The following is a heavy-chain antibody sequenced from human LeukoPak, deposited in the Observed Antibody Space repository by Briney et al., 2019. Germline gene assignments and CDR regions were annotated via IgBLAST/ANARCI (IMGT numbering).Heavy chain of an antibody. V-gene: IGHV1-24*01. CDR2: FDPEDVDT. D-gene: IGHD3-10*01. Sequence: ASVKVSCKVSEYTLTGLSVHWVRLAPGKGLEWMGGFDPEDVDTIYAQKFEGRVTMTEDTSTDTAYLELSSLRSEDTAVYYCARGIVTMVRGVILFDYWGQGTLVTVSS. J-gene: IGHJ4*02. CDR1: EYTLTGLS. CDR3: ARGIVTMVRGVILFDY.